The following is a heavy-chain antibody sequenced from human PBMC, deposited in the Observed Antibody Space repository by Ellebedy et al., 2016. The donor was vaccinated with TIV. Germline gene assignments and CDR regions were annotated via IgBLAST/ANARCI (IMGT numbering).Heavy chain of an antibody. Sequence: GESLKISCAASGFIFSSYGMTWVRQAPGKGLEWVSGTSGSGLSTNYADSLKGRFTISRDNSQSTLYLQMNSLRVEDTAVYFCAKGRGGGSDSSAPRYYFDYWGLGTLVTVSS. CDR2: TSGSGLST. D-gene: IGHD3-22*01. CDR3: AKGRGGGSDSSAPRYYFDY. CDR1: GFIFSSYG. V-gene: IGHV3-23*01. J-gene: IGHJ4*02.